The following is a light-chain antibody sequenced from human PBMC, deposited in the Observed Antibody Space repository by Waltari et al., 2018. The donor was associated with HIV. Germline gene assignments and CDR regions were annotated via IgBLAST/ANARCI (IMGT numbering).Light chain of an antibody. CDR3: QSADSSGALGV. Sequence: YELTQPPSVSVSPGQTARITCSGDALPDQFAHWYQQRPGQAPILLIFKDNKRPAGIPERFSGSSSGTTVTLTISGVQAEDEAYYYCQSADSSGALGVFGGGTKLTVL. CDR1: ALPDQF. J-gene: IGLJ2*01. CDR2: KDN. V-gene: IGLV3-25*03.